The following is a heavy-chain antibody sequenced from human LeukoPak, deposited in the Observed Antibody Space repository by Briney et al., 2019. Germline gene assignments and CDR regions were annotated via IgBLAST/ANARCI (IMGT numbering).Heavy chain of an antibody. CDR1: GGSIRRADYY. CDR2: IYHSGST. Sequence: SETLSLTCTVSGGSIRRADYYWGWIRQSPGKGLEWIGSIYHSGSTYYNPSLQSRVTKSVDPSKNQFSLNLSSVTAADTAVYYCARASYGSGNCFDPWGQGTLVTVSS. V-gene: IGHV4-39*07. J-gene: IGHJ5*02. CDR3: ARASYGSGNCFDP. D-gene: IGHD3-10*01.